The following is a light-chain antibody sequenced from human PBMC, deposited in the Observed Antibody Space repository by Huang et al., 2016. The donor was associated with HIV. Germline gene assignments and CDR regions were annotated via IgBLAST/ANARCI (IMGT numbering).Light chain of an antibody. CDR1: KSVSTN. CDR3: QLYKT. Sequence: ELVMTQSPATLSVSPRERVILSSRTSKSVSTNLVWYQQTRGQPPRVLIYGASTRATDTPIRVSGSGSGTEFNLTISSLQPEDFAVYSCQLYKTFGRGTKLEIK. CDR2: GAS. V-gene: IGKV3-15*01. J-gene: IGKJ2*01.